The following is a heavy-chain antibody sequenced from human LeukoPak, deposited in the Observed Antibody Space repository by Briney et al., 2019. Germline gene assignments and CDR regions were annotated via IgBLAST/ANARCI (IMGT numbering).Heavy chain of an antibody. D-gene: IGHD3-3*01. CDR3: ATLDFWSGYNDY. J-gene: IGHJ4*02. CDR2: FDPEDGET. CDR1: GYTLTELS. Sequence: ASVKVSCKVSGYTLTELSMHWVRQAPGKGLEWMGGFDPEDGETIYAQKFQGRVTMTEDTSTDTAYMELSSLRSEDTAVYYCATLDFWSGYNDYWGQGTLVTVSS. V-gene: IGHV1-24*01.